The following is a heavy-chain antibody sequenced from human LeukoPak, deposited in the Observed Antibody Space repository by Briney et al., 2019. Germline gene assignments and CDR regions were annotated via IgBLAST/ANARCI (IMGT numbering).Heavy chain of an antibody. D-gene: IGHD2-2*01. CDR2: ISSDSNYI. J-gene: IGHJ3*02. CDR1: GFTFSSYS. Sequence: GGSLRLSCAVSGFTFSSYSMNWVRQAPGKGLEWVSSISSDSNYIFYADSVQGRFTISRDNAENSLFLQMNSLRAEDTAVYYCASRYCTSTNSYAFDICGQGTMVTVSS. CDR3: ASRYCTSTNSYAFDI. V-gene: IGHV3-21*01.